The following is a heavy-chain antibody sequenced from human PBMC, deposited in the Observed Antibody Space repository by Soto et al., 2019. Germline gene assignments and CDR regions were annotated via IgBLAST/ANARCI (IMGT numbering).Heavy chain of an antibody. CDR1: GFSFVNYA. CDR3: AKATTNGGWFNPFDS. V-gene: IGHV3-23*01. D-gene: IGHD6-19*01. J-gene: IGHJ4*02. Sequence: LRLSCAASGFSFVNYAMNWVRQAPGKGLEWVSGLSGSGTSTYYADSVKGRFTISRDNSRDTLFLQMNSLTADDTAAYYCAKATTNGGWFNPFDSWGQGALVTVSS. CDR2: LSGSGTST.